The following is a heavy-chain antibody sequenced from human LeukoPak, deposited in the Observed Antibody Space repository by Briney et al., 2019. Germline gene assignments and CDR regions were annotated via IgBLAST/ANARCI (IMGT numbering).Heavy chain of an antibody. Sequence: GGSLRLSCAASGFTFSSYWMSWVRQAPGKGLEWVANIKQDGSEKYYVDSVKGRFTISRDNAKNSLYLQMNSLRAEDTAVYYCARFVQVVTRGFFDYWGQGTLVTVSS. CDR1: GFTFSSYW. V-gene: IGHV3-7*01. CDR3: ARFVQVVTRGFFDY. J-gene: IGHJ4*02. CDR2: IKQDGSEK. D-gene: IGHD4-23*01.